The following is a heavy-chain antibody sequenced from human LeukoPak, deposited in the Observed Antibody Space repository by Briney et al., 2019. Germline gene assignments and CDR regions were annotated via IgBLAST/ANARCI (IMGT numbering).Heavy chain of an antibody. V-gene: IGHV1-46*01. Sequence: ASVKVSCKASGYTFTSYYMHWVRQAPGQGLEWMGIINPSGGSTSYAQKFQGRVTMTRDMSTSTAYMELSSLRSEDTAVYFCARGSGVDEEDMDVWGKGTTVTVSS. J-gene: IGHJ6*03. CDR3: ARGSGVDEEDMDV. CDR1: GYTFTSYY. CDR2: INPSGGST. D-gene: IGHD2-8*01.